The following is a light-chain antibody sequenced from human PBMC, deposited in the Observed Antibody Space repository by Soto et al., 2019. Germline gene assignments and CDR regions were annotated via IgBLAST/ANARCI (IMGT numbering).Light chain of an antibody. CDR2: AAS. CDR3: QQSYTTPLT. Sequence: DIQMTQSPSSLSAFVGDRVTITCRASQSISSFLNWYQQKPGKAPKLLIYAASSLQSGVPSRFSGGGSGTDFTLTIRSLQPGDFATYFCQQSYTTPLTFGPGTTVDIK. V-gene: IGKV1-39*01. CDR1: QSISSF. J-gene: IGKJ3*01.